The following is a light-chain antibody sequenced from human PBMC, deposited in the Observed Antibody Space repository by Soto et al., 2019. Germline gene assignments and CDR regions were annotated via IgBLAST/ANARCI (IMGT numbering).Light chain of an antibody. CDR3: CSYAGSTTWV. J-gene: IGLJ7*01. CDR2: EGS. Sequence: QSVLTQPASVSGSTGQSITSSCTGTSSDVGGQKLVSWYQQHPGKAPKVLLYEGSERPSGVSDRFSGSKSGNTASLTISGLQAEDEADYYCCSYAGSTTWVFGGGTQLTVL. CDR1: SSDVGGQKL. V-gene: IGLV2-23*01.